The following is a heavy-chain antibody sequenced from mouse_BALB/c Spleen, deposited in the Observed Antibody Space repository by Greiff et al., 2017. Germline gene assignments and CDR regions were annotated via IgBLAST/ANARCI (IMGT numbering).Heavy chain of an antibody. Sequence: EVKLMESGPGLVKPSQSLSLTCTVTGYSITSDYAWNWIRQFPGNKLEWMGYISYSGSTSYNPSLKSRISITRDTSKNQFFLQLNSVTTEDTATYYCATIYYGRGYAMDYWGQGTSVTVSS. V-gene: IGHV3-2*02. J-gene: IGHJ4*01. CDR2: ISYSGST. CDR3: ATIYYGRGYAMDY. D-gene: IGHD2-1*01. CDR1: GYSITSDYA.